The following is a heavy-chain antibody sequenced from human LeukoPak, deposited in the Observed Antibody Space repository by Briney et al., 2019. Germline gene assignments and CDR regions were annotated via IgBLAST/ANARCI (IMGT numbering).Heavy chain of an antibody. D-gene: IGHD5-18*01. CDR1: GGSFSGYY. CDR2: INHSGST. Sequence: SETLSLTCAVYGGSFSGYYWSWIRQPPGKGLEWIGEINHSGSTNYNPSLKSRVTISVDTSRNQFSLKLSSVTAADTAVYYCARRRGYSYAKLLYWFDPWGQGTLVTVSS. J-gene: IGHJ5*02. CDR3: ARRRGYSYAKLLYWFDP. V-gene: IGHV4-34*01.